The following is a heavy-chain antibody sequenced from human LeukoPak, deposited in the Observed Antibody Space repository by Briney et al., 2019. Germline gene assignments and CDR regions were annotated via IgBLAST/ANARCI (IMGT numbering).Heavy chain of an antibody. J-gene: IGHJ5*02. CDR3: ARDLNGGNSA. V-gene: IGHV3-30*03. Sequence: GRSLRLSCGASGFTVSNYGMHWVRQAPGKGLEWVAVMSYDGSNKYYAESVKGRFTISRDTSKNTLYLQMNSLRADDTAVYYCARDLNGGNSAWGQGTLVTVSS. D-gene: IGHD4-23*01. CDR2: MSYDGSNK. CDR1: GFTVSNYG.